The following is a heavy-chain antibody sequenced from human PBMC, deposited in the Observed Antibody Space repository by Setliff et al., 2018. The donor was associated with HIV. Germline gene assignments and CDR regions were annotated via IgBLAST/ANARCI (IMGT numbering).Heavy chain of an antibody. CDR2: INPARNPT. CDR1: GYTFTRDY. D-gene: IGHD2-8*02. CDR3: AKDIPGPAINRGRIKNWFDP. V-gene: IGHV1-46*01. J-gene: IGHJ5*02. Sequence: ASVKVSCKASGYTFTRDYLHGVRQAPGQGLEGMGIINPARNPTSYAQQFQGRLTMTRDPSTNTVYMELSSRRSEDTAVYYCAKDIPGPAINRGRIKNWFDPWGEGTLVTSPQ.